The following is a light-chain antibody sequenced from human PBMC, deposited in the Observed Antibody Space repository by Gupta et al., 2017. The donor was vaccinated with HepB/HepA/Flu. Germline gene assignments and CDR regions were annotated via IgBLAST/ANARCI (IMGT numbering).Light chain of an antibody. CDR1: RSDVGSYNL. CDR3: CSYASTTVI. CDR2: EVN. V-gene: IGLV2-23*02. Sequence: QSAQTQPASASGSPGRSINISCTGTRSDVGSYNLVSWYQQHPGKAPKLMIYEVNKWTSGVSNRFSGSKSGNTSSLTISGLQAEDEADYYGCSYASTTVIFGGGTKLTVL. J-gene: IGLJ2*01.